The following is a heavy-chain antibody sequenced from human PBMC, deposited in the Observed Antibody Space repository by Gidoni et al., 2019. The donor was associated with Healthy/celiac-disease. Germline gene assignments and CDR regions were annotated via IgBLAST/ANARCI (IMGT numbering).Heavy chain of an antibody. CDR2: IGTASDP. V-gene: IGHV3-13*05. CDR3: ARGLFEGELDY. J-gene: IGHJ4*02. D-gene: IGHD3-16*01. Sequence: EVQLVESGGGLVQPGGSLRLSCAASGFTFSSYDMHWVRQATGKGMEGVSAIGTASDPYYPGAVKGRVTISRENAKDSLYLQMNSLRAGDTAVYYCARGLFEGELDYWGQGTLVTVSS. CDR1: GFTFSSYD.